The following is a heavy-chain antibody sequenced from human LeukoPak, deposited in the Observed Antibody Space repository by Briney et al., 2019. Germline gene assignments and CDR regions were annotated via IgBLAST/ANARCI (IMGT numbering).Heavy chain of an antibody. Sequence: GGSLRLSCAASGFTFSSYAMHWVRQAPGKGLEYVSAISSNGGSTYYANSVKGRFTISRDNSKNTLYLQMGSLRAEDTAVYSCAREGWHDAFDIWGQGTMVTVSS. J-gene: IGHJ3*02. V-gene: IGHV3-64*01. CDR3: AREGWHDAFDI. CDR1: GFTFSSYA. D-gene: IGHD2-15*01. CDR2: ISSNGGST.